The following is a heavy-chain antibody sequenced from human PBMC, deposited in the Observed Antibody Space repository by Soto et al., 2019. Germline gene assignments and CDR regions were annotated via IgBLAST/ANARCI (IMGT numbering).Heavy chain of an antibody. CDR2: INSDGSDT. V-gene: IGHV3-74*01. J-gene: IGHJ4*02. D-gene: IGHD1-1*01. Sequence: GGSLRLSCVASGFTFSTYWMHWVRQAPGKGLLWVSRINSDGSDTTYADSVKGRFTISRDNAKNTLYLQMNSLRAEDTAVYYCATLTSVHVGRYDCWGQGTL. CDR1: GFTFSTYW. CDR3: ATLTSVHVGRYDC.